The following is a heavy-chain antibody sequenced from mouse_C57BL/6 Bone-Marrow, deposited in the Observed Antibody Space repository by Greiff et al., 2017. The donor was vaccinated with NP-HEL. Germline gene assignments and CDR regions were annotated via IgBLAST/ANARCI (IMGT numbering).Heavy chain of an antibody. CDR2: ISDVGRYP. V-gene: IGHV5-4*01. D-gene: IGHD2-9*01. J-gene: IGHJ3*01. Sequence: EVQGVESGGGLVKPGGSLKLSCAASGFTFSSYAMSWVRQTPEKRLEWVATISDVGRYPYSPDNVKGRFTISRDNAKNNLYLQMSHLKSEDTAMYYCARAFYGYDRFAYWGQGTLVTVSA. CDR3: ARAFYGYDRFAY. CDR1: GFTFSSYA.